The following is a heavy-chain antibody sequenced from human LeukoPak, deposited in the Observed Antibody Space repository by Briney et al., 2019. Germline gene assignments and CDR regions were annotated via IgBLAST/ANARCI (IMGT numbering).Heavy chain of an antibody. D-gene: IGHD2-21*02. J-gene: IGHJ4*02. Sequence: GGSLRLSCAASGFSLKTSAMHWIRQAPGKGLEWVAVISHDGSNQYYADSVKGRFTISRDNSKNRLYLQMISLRADDTAVYYCAKDRGNCGGDCHFFDYWAREPWSPSPQ. CDR3: AKDRGNCGGDCHFFDY. V-gene: IGHV3-30-3*01. CDR1: GFSLKTSA. CDR2: ISHDGSNQ.